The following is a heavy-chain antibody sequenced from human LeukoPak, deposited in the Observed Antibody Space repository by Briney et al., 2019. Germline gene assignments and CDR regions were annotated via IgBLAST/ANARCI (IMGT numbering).Heavy chain of an antibody. J-gene: IGHJ3*02. CDR2: IYSGGTT. CDR1: GFAVSSVH. D-gene: IGHD3-10*01. Sequence: GGSLRLSCAASGFAVSSVHMTWVRQAPGKGLEWVSIIYSGGTTYYADSVKGRFSISRDDSKNALHLQMNSLRAEDTAVYYCARVLGESYDAPFDIWGQGTKVTVSS. CDR3: ARVLGESYDAPFDI. V-gene: IGHV3-66*01.